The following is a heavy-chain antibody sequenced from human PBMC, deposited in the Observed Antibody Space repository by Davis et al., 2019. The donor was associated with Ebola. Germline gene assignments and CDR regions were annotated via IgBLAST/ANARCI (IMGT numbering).Heavy chain of an antibody. CDR3: GPTGRLTYGLDV. CDR1: GFTFNNYP. J-gene: IGHJ6*02. V-gene: IGHV3-23*01. D-gene: IGHD1-26*01. Sequence: GESLKISCIGSGFTFNNYPLTWVRQTSGKGLEWISTIGVNDVETFYADSVKGRFTISRDSSQNTVYLQMNSLRPEDTAVYFCGPTGRLTYGLDVWGQGTTVTVS. CDR2: IGVNDVET.